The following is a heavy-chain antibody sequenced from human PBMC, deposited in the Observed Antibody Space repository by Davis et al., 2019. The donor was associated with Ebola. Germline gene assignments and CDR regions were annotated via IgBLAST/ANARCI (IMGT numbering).Heavy chain of an antibody. J-gene: IGHJ6*02. CDR3: ARDKIVVVPAAIVADYYYYGMDV. D-gene: IGHD2-2*02. V-gene: IGHV1-46*01. Sequence: ASVKVSCKASGYTFTSYYMHWVRQAPGQGLEWMGIINPSGGSTSYAQKFQGRVTMTRDTSTSTVYMELSSLRSEDTAVYYCARDKIVVVPAAIVADYYYYGMDVWGQGTAVTVSS. CDR1: GYTFTSYY. CDR2: INPSGGST.